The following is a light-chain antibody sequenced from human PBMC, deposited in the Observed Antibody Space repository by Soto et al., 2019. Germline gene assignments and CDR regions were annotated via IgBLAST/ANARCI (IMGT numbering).Light chain of an antibody. CDR2: DVT. CDR3: SSYTVSSTPLYV. V-gene: IGLV2-14*01. Sequence: QSALTQPASVSGSPGQSIAISCTGTSSDVGAYDYVSWYQQHPGKAPKLMIYDVTNRPSGVSDRFSGSKSGNTASLTISGLQAEYVADYYCSSYTVSSTPLYVFGTGTKVTVL. CDR1: SSDVGAYDY. J-gene: IGLJ1*01.